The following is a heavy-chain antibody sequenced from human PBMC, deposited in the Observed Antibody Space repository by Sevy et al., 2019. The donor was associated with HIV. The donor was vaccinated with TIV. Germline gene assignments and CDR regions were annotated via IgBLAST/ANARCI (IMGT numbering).Heavy chain of an antibody. CDR3: ARGGILVEGDDRTTPFDF. D-gene: IGHD2-15*01. J-gene: IGHJ4*02. V-gene: IGHV3-30-3*01. CDR1: GFTFNTYS. CDR2: ISSDGVNK. Sequence: GGPLRLSCSVSGFTFNTYSFHWVRQAPGMVLEWVSVISSDGVNKYYADSVRGRFTISRDNSKSTLYLQMNNLRVGDPGVYYCARGGILVEGDDRTTPFDFWGQGTLVTVSS.